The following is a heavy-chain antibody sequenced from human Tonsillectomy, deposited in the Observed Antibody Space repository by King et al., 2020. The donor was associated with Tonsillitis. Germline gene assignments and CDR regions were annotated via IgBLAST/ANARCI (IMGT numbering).Heavy chain of an antibody. CDR1: GFTFSSYS. CDR3: ARDGGYGDYEYYYGMDV. CDR2: ISSRSTI. Sequence: QLVQSGGGLVQPGGSLRLSCAASGFTFSSYSMNWVRQAPGKGLEWVSNISSRSTIYYADSVKGRFTISRDNAKNSLYLQMNSLRDEDTAVYYCARDGGYGDYEYYYGMDVWGQGTTVTVSS. J-gene: IGHJ6*02. V-gene: IGHV3-48*02. D-gene: IGHD4-17*01.